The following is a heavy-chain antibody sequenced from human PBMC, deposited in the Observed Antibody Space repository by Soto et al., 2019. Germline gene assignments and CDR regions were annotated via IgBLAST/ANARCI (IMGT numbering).Heavy chain of an antibody. V-gene: IGHV4-59*08. CDR3: ARRAGRPHPGGGYYFDY. Sequence: SETLSLTCTVSGGSISSYYWSWIRQPPGKGLEWIGYIYYSGSTNYNPSLKSRVTISVDTSKNQFSLKLSSVTAADTAVYYCARRAGRPHPGGGYYFDYWGQGTLVTVSS. CDR2: IYYSGST. J-gene: IGHJ4*02. CDR1: GGSISSYY. D-gene: IGHD3-16*01.